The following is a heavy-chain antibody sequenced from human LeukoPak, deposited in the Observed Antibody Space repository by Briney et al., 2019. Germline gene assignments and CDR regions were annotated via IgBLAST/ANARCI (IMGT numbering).Heavy chain of an antibody. CDR2: IYSGGGT. J-gene: IGHJ4*02. Sequence: GGSLRLSCAASGFTVSSNYMSWVRQAPGKGLEWVSVIYSGGGTYYADSVKGRFTISRDNSKNTLYLQMNSLRAEDTAVCYCAKRGSYYNFEYWGQGTLVTVSS. CDR1: GFTVSSNY. D-gene: IGHD1-26*01. V-gene: IGHV3-53*01. CDR3: AKRGSYYNFEY.